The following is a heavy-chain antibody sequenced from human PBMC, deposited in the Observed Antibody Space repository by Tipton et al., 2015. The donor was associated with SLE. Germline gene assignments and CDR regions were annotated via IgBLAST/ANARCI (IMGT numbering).Heavy chain of an antibody. CDR2: IYTTGST. CDR3: ARARWYSSGSAMGDAFDI. V-gene: IGHV4-61*09. Sequence: TLSLTCTVSGGSISSGGYYWSWIRQPAGKGLEWIGYIYTTGSTNYNPSLKSRVTISVDTSKNQFSLKLSPVTAADTAVYYCARARWYSSGSAMGDAFDIWGQGTMVTVSS. J-gene: IGHJ3*02. CDR1: GGSISSGGYY. D-gene: IGHD6-19*01.